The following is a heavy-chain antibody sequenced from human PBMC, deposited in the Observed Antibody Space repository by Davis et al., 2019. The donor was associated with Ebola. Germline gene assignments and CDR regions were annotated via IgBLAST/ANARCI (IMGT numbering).Heavy chain of an antibody. Sequence: PGGSLRLSCAVYGGSFSGYYWSWIRQPPGKGLEWIGEINHSGSTNYNPSLKSRVTISVDTSKNQFSLKLSSVTAADTAVYYCARGSAAGYGMDVWGKGTTVTVSS. J-gene: IGHJ6*04. CDR3: ARGSAAGYGMDV. CDR1: GGSFSGYY. CDR2: INHSGST. V-gene: IGHV4-34*01. D-gene: IGHD6-13*01.